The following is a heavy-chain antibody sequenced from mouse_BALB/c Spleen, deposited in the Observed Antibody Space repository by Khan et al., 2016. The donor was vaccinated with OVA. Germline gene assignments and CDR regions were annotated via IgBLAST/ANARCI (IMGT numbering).Heavy chain of an antibody. CDR1: GFSLTGYG. CDR2: IWGDGST. CDR3: ARAYYGNYREAMDY. Sequence: QVQLQESGPGLVAPSQSLSITCTVSGFSLTGYGVNWVRQPPGKGLEWLGMIWGDGSTDYNSALKSRLSISKDNSKSQVFLKMNSLQTDDKARYYGARAYYGNYREAMDYWGQGTSVTVSS. D-gene: IGHD2-10*01. J-gene: IGHJ4*01. V-gene: IGHV2-6-7*01.